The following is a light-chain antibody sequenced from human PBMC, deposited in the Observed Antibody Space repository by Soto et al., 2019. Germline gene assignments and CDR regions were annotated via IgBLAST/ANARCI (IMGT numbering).Light chain of an antibody. V-gene: IGKV3-20*01. J-gene: IGKJ2*01. CDR2: GTS. CDR1: QSVSSSS. Sequence: EIVLKQSPGTLSLSPGERATLSCRASQSVSSSSFAWYQQKPGQAPRLLIYGTSSRATGIPDRFSGSGSGTDFTLTISRLEPEDFAVYYCQQYRSSPPYTFGQGTKLEIK. CDR3: QQYRSSPPYT.